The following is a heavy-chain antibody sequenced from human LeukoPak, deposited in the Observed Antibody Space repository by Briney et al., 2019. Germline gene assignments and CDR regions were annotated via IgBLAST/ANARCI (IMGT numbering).Heavy chain of an antibody. CDR2: ISAYNGNT. CDR3: ARVVTDYYGSGSYSVVDY. V-gene: IGHV1-18*01. D-gene: IGHD3-10*01. Sequence: GASVKVSCKASGYTFTSYGISWVRQAPGQGLEWMGWISAYNGNTNYAQKLQGRVTMTTDTSTSTAYMELRSLRSDDTAVYYYARVVTDYYGSGSYSVVDYWGQGTLVTVSS. J-gene: IGHJ4*02. CDR1: GYTFTSYG.